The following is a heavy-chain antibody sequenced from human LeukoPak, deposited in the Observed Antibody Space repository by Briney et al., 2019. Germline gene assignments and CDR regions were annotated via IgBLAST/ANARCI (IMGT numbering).Heavy chain of an antibody. J-gene: IGHJ6*02. CDR1: GFTFDDYA. CDR3: AKVVMSHYYYYGMDV. Sequence: GGSLRLSCAASGFTFDDYAMHWVRQAPGKGLEWVSGISWNSGSIGYADSVKGRFTISRDNATNSLYLQMNSLRAEDTALYYCAKVVMSHYYYYGMDVWGQGTTVTVSS. V-gene: IGHV3-9*01. CDR2: ISWNSGSI. D-gene: IGHD3-16*01.